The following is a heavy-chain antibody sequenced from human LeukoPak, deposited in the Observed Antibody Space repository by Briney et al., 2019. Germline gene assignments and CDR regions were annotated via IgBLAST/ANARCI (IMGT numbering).Heavy chain of an antibody. CDR1: GFTFSSYS. CDR3: ARKYYYDSSGFNFDY. J-gene: IGHJ4*02. V-gene: IGHV3-21*01. D-gene: IGHD3-22*01. Sequence: GSLRLSCAASGFTFSSYSMNWVRQAPGKGLEWVSSISSSSYIYYADSVKGRFTISRDNAKNSLYLQMNSLRAEDTAVYYCARKYYYDSSGFNFDYWGQGTLVTVSS. CDR2: ISSSSYI.